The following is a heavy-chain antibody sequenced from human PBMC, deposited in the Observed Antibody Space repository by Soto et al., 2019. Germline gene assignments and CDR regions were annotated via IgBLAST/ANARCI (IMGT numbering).Heavy chain of an antibody. J-gene: IGHJ5*02. CDR3: AKGPESGYGSYNWFDP. CDR2: ISYDGSNK. Sequence: QVQLVESGGGVVQPGRSLRLSCAASGFTFSSYGMHWVRQAPAKGLEWVAVISYDGSNKYYADSVKGRFTISRDNSKNTLYLQMNSLRAEDTAVYYCAKGPESGYGSYNWFDPWGQGTLVTVSS. V-gene: IGHV3-30*18. CDR1: GFTFSSYG. D-gene: IGHD5-12*01.